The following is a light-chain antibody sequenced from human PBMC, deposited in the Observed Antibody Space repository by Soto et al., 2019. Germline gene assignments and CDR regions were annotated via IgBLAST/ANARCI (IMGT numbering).Light chain of an antibody. Sequence: QSVLTQPASVSGSPGQSITISCTGTSSDVGSYNLVSWYQQHPGKAPNLMIYEVSKRPSGVSNRFSGYKSGNTASLTISGLQAEDEADYYCCSYAGSSTDVVFGGGTKLTVL. CDR3: CSYAGSSTDVV. CDR1: SSDVGSYNL. V-gene: IGLV2-23*02. CDR2: EVS. J-gene: IGLJ2*01.